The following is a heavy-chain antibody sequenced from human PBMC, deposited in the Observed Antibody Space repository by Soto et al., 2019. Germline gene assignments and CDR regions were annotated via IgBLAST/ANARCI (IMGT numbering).Heavy chain of an antibody. D-gene: IGHD2-15*01. J-gene: IGHJ6*02. V-gene: IGHV3-11*01. CDR1: GFTFSDYY. CDR3: ARGKSIFYGMDV. CDR2: ISSSGTII. Sequence: QVQLVESGGGLVKPGGSLRLSCAASGFTFSDYYISWIRQAPGKGLEWVSYISSSGTIIYHADSVKGRFTISRDNAKNSLFLQMNILRAEDPAVYYCARGKSIFYGMDVWGQGTTVTVSS.